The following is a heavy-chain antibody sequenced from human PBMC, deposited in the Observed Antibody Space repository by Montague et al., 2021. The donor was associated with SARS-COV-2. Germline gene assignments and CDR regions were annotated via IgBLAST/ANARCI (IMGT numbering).Heavy chain of an antibody. Sequence: SLRLSCAASGFTVSSNYMSWVRQAPGKGLERVSVIYSGGSTYYAYSVKGRFTISRDNSKNTLYLQMNSLRAEDTAVYYCARDQRRYGSGSYYGPHYYYYGMDVWGQGTTVTVSS. J-gene: IGHJ6*02. D-gene: IGHD3-10*01. CDR3: ARDQRRYGSGSYYGPHYYYYGMDV. CDR1: GFTVSSNY. CDR2: IYSGGST. V-gene: IGHV3-66*02.